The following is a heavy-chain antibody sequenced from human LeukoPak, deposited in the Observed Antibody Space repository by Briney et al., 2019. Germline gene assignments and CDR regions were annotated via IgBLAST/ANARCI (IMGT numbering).Heavy chain of an antibody. Sequence: ASVKVSCKASGGTFSSYAISWVRQAPGQGLEWMGGIIPIFGTANYAQKFQGRVTITADESTSTAYMELSSLRSEDTAVYYCARGCSSTSCSEDYWGQGTLVTVSS. J-gene: IGHJ4*02. V-gene: IGHV1-69*13. CDR3: ARGCSSTSCSEDY. CDR1: GGTFSSYA. D-gene: IGHD2-2*01. CDR2: IIPIFGTA.